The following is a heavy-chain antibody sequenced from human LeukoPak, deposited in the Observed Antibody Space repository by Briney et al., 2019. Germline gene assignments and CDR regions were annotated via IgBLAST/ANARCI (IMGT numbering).Heavy chain of an antibody. CDR3: ARYGSGSYHFDY. CDR2: IYYSGST. Sequence: KSSETLSLTCTVSGGSINNYYWSWIRQPPGKGLEGIGFIYYSGSTNYNPSLKSRLTISVDTSKNQFSLKLSSVTAADTAVYYCARYGSGSYHFDYWGQGTLVTVSS. CDR1: GGSINNYY. D-gene: IGHD3-10*01. V-gene: IGHV4-59*01. J-gene: IGHJ4*02.